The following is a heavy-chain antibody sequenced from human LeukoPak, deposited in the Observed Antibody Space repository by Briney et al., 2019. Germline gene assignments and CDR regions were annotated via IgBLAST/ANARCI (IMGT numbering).Heavy chain of an antibody. J-gene: IGHJ4*02. CDR1: GDSIFINSAS. CDR2: TYYRSKWYD. V-gene: IGHV6-1*01. D-gene: IGHD6-19*01. CDR3: ARGGSGITVSLFAS. Sequence: SQTLSLTCAISGDSIFINSASWNWIRQSPSRGLEWLGRTYYRSKWYDDYAVSVKSRMTINPDTSKNHFSLHPNSVTPEDTAVYYCARGGSGITVSLFASWGQGTLATVSS.